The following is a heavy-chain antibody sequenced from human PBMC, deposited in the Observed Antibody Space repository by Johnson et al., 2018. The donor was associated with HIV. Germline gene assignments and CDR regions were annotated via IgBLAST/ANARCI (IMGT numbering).Heavy chain of an antibody. CDR3: ARTQWEQLLGAGASDF. V-gene: IGHV3-30-3*01. D-gene: IGHD1-26*01. Sequence: QVQLVESGGGVVQPGRSLRLSCAASGFTFSSFAMHWVRQAPGKGLEWMAFISYDGSNKYYADSVKGRFTISRDNSKNTLYLQMNSLRAEDTAVYYCARTQWEQLLGAGASDFWGPGTLVTVSS. CDR2: ISYDGSNK. J-gene: IGHJ3*01. CDR1: GFTFSSFA.